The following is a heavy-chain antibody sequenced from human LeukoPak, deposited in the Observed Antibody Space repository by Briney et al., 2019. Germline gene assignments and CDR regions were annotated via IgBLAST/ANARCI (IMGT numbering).Heavy chain of an antibody. J-gene: IGHJ6*02. Sequence: GGSLRLSCAAFGFTFSDYYMSWIRQAPGKGLEWVSVTYRGGSTYYADSVKGRFTVSRDNSKNTLYLQMNSLRAEDTAVYSCARGTTYCSSSSCYPSGMDVWGQGTTVTVSS. CDR2: TYRGGST. V-gene: IGHV3-53*01. CDR1: GFTFSDYY. CDR3: ARGTTYCSSSSCYPSGMDV. D-gene: IGHD2-2*01.